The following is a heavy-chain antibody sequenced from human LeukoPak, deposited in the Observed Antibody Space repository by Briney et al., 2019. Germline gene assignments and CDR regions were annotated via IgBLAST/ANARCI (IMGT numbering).Heavy chain of an antibody. V-gene: IGHV3-23*01. CDR3: ANGGRFECYDSSGPTDY. J-gene: IGHJ4*02. CDR2: ISGSGGST. D-gene: IGHD3-22*01. CDR1: GFTFSSYA. Sequence: PGGSLRLSCAASGFTFSSYAMSWVRQAPGKGLEWVSGISGSGGSTYYADSVKGRFTISRDNSKNTLYLQMNSLRAEDTSVYYCANGGRFECYDSSGPTDYWGQGTLVTVSS.